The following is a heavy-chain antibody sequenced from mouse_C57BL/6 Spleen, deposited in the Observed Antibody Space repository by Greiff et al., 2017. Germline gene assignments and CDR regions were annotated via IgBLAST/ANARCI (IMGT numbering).Heavy chain of an antibody. D-gene: IGHD1-1*01. CDR3: ARDEGYYYGSSPYYFDY. V-gene: IGHV5-4*01. CDR2: ISDGGSYT. Sequence: EVQLVESGGGLVKPGGSLKLSCAASGFTFSSYAMSWVRQTPEKRLEWVATISDGGSYTYYPDNVKGRFTISRDNAKNNLYLQMSHLKSEDTAMYYCARDEGYYYGSSPYYFDYWGQGTTLTVSS. CDR1: GFTFSSYA. J-gene: IGHJ2*01.